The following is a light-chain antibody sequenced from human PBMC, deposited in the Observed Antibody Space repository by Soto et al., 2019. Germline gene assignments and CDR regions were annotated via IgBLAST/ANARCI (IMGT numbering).Light chain of an antibody. CDR1: QSISSY. CDR2: DAS. Sequence: ETVLTQSPATLSLSPGERATLSCRASQSISSYLAWYQQKPGQAPRLLIYDASNRATGIPARFSGSGSGTNFTLTISSLQPEDFATYYCQQSYKTPHTFGQGTKLETK. V-gene: IGKV3-11*01. J-gene: IGKJ2*01. CDR3: QQSYKTPHT.